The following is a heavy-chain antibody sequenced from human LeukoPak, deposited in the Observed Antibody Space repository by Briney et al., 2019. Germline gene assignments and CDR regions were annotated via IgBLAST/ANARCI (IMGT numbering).Heavy chain of an antibody. V-gene: IGHV4-39*01. J-gene: IGHJ4*02. CDR2: VYYSGST. D-gene: IGHD1-1*01. CDR3: ARHGNWEPFDY. CDR1: GASIRSSDYY. Sequence: SETLSLTCVLSGASIRSSDYYWAWIRQPPGRGLEWIGTVYYSGSTYYNPSLKSRLTISVDTSNNSISLKVTSLTAADTAVYYCARHGNWEPFDYWGQGSLVTVSS.